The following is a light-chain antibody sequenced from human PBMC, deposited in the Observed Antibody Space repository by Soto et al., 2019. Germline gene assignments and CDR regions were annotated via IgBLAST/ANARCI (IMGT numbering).Light chain of an antibody. Sequence: QSALTQPASVSGSPGQSITISCTGTSRDIGSYKYVSWYQQHPGEVPRLMIYDVSNRPSGVSNRFSGSKSGNTASLTISGLQAEDEADYYCGSYTSDNTLVFGGGTKLTVL. V-gene: IGLV2-14*03. CDR3: GSYTSDNTLV. J-gene: IGLJ2*01. CDR1: SRDIGSYKY. CDR2: DVS.